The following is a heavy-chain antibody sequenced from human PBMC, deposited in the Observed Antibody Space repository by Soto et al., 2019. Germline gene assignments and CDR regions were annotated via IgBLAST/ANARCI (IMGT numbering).Heavy chain of an antibody. CDR2: IYYSGST. CDR3: ARGMREYYYDSSGSSDLGPGGDY. J-gene: IGHJ4*02. D-gene: IGHD3-22*01. Sequence: SETLSLTCTVSGGSISIGDYYWSWIRQPPGKGLEWIGYIYYSGSTYYNPSLKSRVTISVDTSKNQFSLKLSSVTAADTAVYYCARGMREYYYDSSGSSDLGPGGDYWGQGTLVTVSS. V-gene: IGHV4-30-4*01. CDR1: GGSISIGDYY.